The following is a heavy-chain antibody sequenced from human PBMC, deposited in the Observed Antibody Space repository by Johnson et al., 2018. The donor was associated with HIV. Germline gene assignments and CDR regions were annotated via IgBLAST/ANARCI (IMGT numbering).Heavy chain of an antibody. CDR3: GTGRAGQVWDVFDI. V-gene: IGHV3-23*04. J-gene: IGHJ3*02. CDR2: ISGSGGTT. D-gene: IGHD6-19*01. CDR1: GFTVSSNY. Sequence: EQLVESGGGLVQPGGSLRLSCAASGFTVSSNYMSWVRQAPGKGLEWVSAISGSGGTTYYADSVKGRFTISRDNAKNSLYLQMNSLRAEDTALYYCGTGRAGQVWDVFDIWGQWTMVTVSS.